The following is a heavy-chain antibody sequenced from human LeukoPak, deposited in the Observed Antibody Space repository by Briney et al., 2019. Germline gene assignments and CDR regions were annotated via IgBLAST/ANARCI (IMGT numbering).Heavy chain of an antibody. D-gene: IGHD3-3*01. Sequence: PGGSLRLSCAASVFTSDEYAMHWVRQAPGKGLEWVSLIREDGRTTYYVDSVKGRFAISRDNNKKSLYLQINSLTTKGSALCYCAKTRWSGTEYADFDHWGQGTLVTVSS. CDR1: VFTSDEYA. CDR3: AKTRWSGTEYADFDH. V-gene: IGHV3-43*02. CDR2: IREDGRTT. J-gene: IGHJ4*02.